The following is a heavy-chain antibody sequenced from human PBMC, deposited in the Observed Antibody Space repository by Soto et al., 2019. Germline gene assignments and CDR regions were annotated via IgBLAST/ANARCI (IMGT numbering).Heavy chain of an antibody. Sequence: QVQLVESGGGVVQPGRSLRLSCAASGFTFSSYGMHWVRQAPGKGLEWVAVITYDGSNKYYADSVKGRFTNSRDNSKNTMSLQMNSLRAGDTAVYYWAKYAPPDCSPSCYTSGMDVWGQGTTVTVSS. CDR2: ITYDGSNK. CDR3: AKYAPPDCSPSCYTSGMDV. J-gene: IGHJ6*02. D-gene: IGHD2-2*02. CDR1: GFTFSSYG. V-gene: IGHV3-30*18.